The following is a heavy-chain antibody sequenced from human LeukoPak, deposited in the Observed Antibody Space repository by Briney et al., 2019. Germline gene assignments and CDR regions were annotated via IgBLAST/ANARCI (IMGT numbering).Heavy chain of an antibody. V-gene: IGHV4-34*01. D-gene: IGHD3-10*01. CDR1: GGSFSGYY. Sequence: SETLSLTCAVYGGSFSGYYWSWIRQPPGKGLEWIGEINHSGSTNYNPSLKSRVTISVDTSKNQFSLKLSSVTAADTAVYYCARWFGEFLDYWGQGTLVTVSS. J-gene: IGHJ4*02. CDR3: ARWFGEFLDY. CDR2: INHSGST.